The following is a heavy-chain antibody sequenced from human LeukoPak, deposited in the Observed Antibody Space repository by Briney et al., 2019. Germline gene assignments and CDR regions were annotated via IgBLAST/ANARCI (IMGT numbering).Heavy chain of an antibody. CDR3: AREGSSWYYYYYYMDV. J-gene: IGHJ6*03. CDR2: IYHSGNI. Sequence: SETLSLTCVVYGGSFSAYYWSWLRQPPGKGLEWVAEIYHSGNINSNPSLTSRVTISVDTAKNQFSLKLSSVTAADTAVYYCAREGSSWYYYYYYMDVWGKGTTVTVSS. D-gene: IGHD6-13*01. V-gene: IGHV4-34*01. CDR1: GGSFSAYY.